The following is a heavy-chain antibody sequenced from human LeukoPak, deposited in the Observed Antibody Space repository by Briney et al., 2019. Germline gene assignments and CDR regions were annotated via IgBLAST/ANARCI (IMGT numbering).Heavy chain of an antibody. D-gene: IGHD3-10*01. J-gene: IGHJ5*02. CDR3: ARDSYYYGSGSYSS. Sequence: GGSLRLSCAASGFTFSSYAMHWVRQAPGKGLEWVAVISYDGSNKYYADSVKGRFTISRDNSKNTLYLQMNSLRAEDTAVYYCARDSYYYGSGSYSSWGQGTLVTVSS. CDR2: ISYDGSNK. CDR1: GFTFSSYA. V-gene: IGHV3-30*04.